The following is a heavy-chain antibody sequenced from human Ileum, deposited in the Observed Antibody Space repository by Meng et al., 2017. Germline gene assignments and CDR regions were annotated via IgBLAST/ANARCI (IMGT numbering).Heavy chain of an antibody. CDR1: GGSFSGYY. V-gene: IGHV4-34*01. D-gene: IGHD6-13*01. CDR2: INHSGST. Sequence: GSLRPSCAVYGGSFSGYYWSWIRQPPGKGLEWIGEINHSGSTNHNPSLKSRVTISVDTSKNQFSLKLSSVTAADTAVYYCARGDSSSWRPHYYYYGMDVWGQGTTVTVSS. J-gene: IGHJ6*02. CDR3: ARGDSSSWRPHYYYYGMDV.